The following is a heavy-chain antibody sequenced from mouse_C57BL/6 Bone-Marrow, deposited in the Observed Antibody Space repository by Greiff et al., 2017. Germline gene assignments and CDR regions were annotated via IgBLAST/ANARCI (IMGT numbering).Heavy chain of an antibody. CDR3: ARVYDRGYYFDY. D-gene: IGHD2-3*01. CDR1: GYTFTSYW. Sequence: QVQLQQPGAELVRPGSSVKLSCKASGYTFTSYWMHWVKQRPIQGLEWIGNIDPSDSETHYNQKFKDKATLTVDKSSSTAYMQLSSLTSEDSAVYYCARVYDRGYYFDYWGQGTTLTVSS. J-gene: IGHJ2*01. CDR2: IDPSDSET. V-gene: IGHV1-52*01.